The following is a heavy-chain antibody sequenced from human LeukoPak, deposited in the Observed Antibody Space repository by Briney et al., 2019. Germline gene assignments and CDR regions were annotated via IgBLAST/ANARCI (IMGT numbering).Heavy chain of an antibody. CDR1: GYTFTSYD. CDR2: MNPNSGNT. V-gene: IGHV1-8*01. CDR3: ARGLEAAAAIDY. J-gene: IGHJ4*02. D-gene: IGHD6-13*01. Sequence: ASVKLSCKASGYTFTSYDINWVRQATGQGLEWKRWMNPNSGNTGYAQKFQGRVTLTRNTSISTAYMELSSLRSEDTAVYYCARGLEAAAAIDYWGQGTLVTVSS.